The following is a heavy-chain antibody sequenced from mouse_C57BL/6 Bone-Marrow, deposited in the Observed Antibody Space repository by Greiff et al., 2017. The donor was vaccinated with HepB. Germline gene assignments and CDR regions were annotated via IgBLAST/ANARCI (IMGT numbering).Heavy chain of an antibody. D-gene: IGHD2-12*01. CDR2: ISSGSSTI. V-gene: IGHV5-17*01. CDR3: ARPSYSRYAMDY. CDR1: GFTFSDYG. Sequence: DVKLVESGGGLVKPGGSLKLSCAASGFTFSDYGMHWVRQAPEKGLEWVAYISSGSSTIYYADTVKGRFTISRDNAKNTLFLQMTSLRSEDTAMYYCARPSYSRYAMDYWGQGTSVTVSS. J-gene: IGHJ4*01.